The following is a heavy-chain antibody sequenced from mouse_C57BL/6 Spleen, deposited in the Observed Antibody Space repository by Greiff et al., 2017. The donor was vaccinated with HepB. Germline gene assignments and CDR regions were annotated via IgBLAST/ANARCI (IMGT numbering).Heavy chain of an antibody. V-gene: IGHV1-81*01. Sequence: VQLQQSGAELARPGASVKLSCKASGYTFTSYGISWVKQRTGQGLEWIGEIYPRSGNTYYNEKFKGKATLTADKSSSTAYMELRSLTSEDSAVYFCAREGAYYYGSSVAYWGQGTLVTVSA. D-gene: IGHD1-1*01. J-gene: IGHJ3*01. CDR1: GYTFTSYG. CDR2: IYPRSGNT. CDR3: AREGAYYYGSSVAY.